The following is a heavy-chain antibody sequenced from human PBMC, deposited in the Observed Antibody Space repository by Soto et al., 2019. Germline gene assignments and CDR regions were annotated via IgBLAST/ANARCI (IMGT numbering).Heavy chain of an antibody. V-gene: IGHV1-58*02. CDR1: GYTFTSYG. Sequence: GASVKVSCKASGYTFTSYGISWVRQARGQGLEWIGWISVGSGNTNYAQKFQERVTITRDMSTSTAYMELSSLRSEDTAVYYCARVSRYCSGGSCYALTDYWG. CDR2: ISVGSGNT. CDR3: ARVSRYCSGGSCYALTDY. D-gene: IGHD2-15*01. J-gene: IGHJ4*01.